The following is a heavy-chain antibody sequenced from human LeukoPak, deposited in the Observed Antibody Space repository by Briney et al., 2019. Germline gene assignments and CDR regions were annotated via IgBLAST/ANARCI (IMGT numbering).Heavy chain of an antibody. Sequence: LETLSLTCTVSGYSISSGYYWGWIRQPPGKGLEWIGSIYHSGSTYYNPSLKSRVTISVDTSKNQFSLKLSSVTAADTAVYYCASPSRVDYYHSTGYAFDIWGQGRMVTVSS. J-gene: IGHJ3*02. CDR1: GYSISSGYY. CDR3: ASPSRVDYYHSTGYAFDI. V-gene: IGHV4-38-2*02. CDR2: IYHSGST. D-gene: IGHD3-22*01.